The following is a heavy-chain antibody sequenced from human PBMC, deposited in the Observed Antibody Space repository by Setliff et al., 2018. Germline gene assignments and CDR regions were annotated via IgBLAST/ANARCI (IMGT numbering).Heavy chain of an antibody. D-gene: IGHD1-1*01. V-gene: IGHV3-15*01. CDR3: TSAKLERRTGHHYYMDV. J-gene: IGHJ6*03. CDR2: IRSRNDGGTT. CDR1: GDSISNDYW. Sequence: ETLSLTCAVSGDSISNDYWWSWVRQPPERELEWVGRIRSRNDGGTTDYAAPVKGRFTFSRDDSKNTLYLQMDNLKTEDTATYYCTSAKLERRTGHHYYMDVWGKGTTVTVSS.